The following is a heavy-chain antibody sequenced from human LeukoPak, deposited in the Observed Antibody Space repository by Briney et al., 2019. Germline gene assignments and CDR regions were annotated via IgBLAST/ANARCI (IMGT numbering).Heavy chain of an antibody. J-gene: IGHJ4*02. D-gene: IGHD2-15*01. CDR1: GYTFTGYY. V-gene: IGHV1-2*02. Sequence: ASVKVSCKASGYTFTGYYMHWVRQAPGQGLEWMGWINPNSGGTNYAQKLQGRVTMTRDTSISTAYMELSRLRSDDTAVYYCARVKTRSGGSCYSDYWGQGTLVTVSS. CDR3: ARVKTRSGGSCYSDY. CDR2: INPNSGGT.